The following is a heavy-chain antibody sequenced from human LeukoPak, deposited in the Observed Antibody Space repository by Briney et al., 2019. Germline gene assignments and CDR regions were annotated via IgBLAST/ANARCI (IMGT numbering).Heavy chain of an antibody. V-gene: IGHV3-48*01. CDR2: ISSSGSII. J-gene: IGHJ6*02. CDR1: GFTFSSYA. D-gene: IGHD6-6*01. CDR3: AKDSSSSNYYYGLDV. Sequence: GGSLRLSCAASGFTFSSYAMNWVRQAPGKGLEWVSYISSSGSIIYYADFVKGRFTISRDNPKNTLYLQMNSLRAEDTAVYYCAKDSSSSNYYYGLDVWGQGTTVTVSS.